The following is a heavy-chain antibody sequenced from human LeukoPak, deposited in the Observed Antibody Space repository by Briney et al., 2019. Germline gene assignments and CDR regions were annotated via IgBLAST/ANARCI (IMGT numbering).Heavy chain of an antibody. CDR2: IYYSGST. V-gene: IGHV4-59*01. CDR1: GGSISSYY. CDR3: ARVVSATVTPLFDY. J-gene: IGHJ4*02. Sequence: SETLSLTCTVSGGSISSYYWSWIRQPPGKGLEWIGYIYYSGSTNYNPSLKSRVTISVDTSKNQFSLKLSSVTAADTAVYYCARVVSATVTPLFDYWGQGTLVTVSS. D-gene: IGHD4-17*01.